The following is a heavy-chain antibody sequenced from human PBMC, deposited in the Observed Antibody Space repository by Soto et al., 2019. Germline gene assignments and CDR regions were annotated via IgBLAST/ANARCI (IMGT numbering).Heavy chain of an antibody. CDR3: SRGRSGCSCYSVFTSCGLTFDY. Sequence: QVQLQQWGAGLLKPSETLSLTCAVYGGSFSGYYWSWIRQPPGKGLEWIGEINHSGSTNYNPSLKSRVTIAVDTSKNQFSLKLSSVTAADTSVYYCSRGRSGCSCYSVFTSCGLTFDYWGQGTLVTVSS. V-gene: IGHV4-34*01. CDR1: GGSFSGYY. CDR2: INHSGST. J-gene: IGHJ4*02. D-gene: IGHD2-15*01.